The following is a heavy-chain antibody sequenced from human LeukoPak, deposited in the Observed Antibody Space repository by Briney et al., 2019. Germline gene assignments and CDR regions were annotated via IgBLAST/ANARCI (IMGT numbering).Heavy chain of an antibody. Sequence: KPSETLSLTCTVSGGSISSGDYYWSWIRQPPGKGLEWIGYIYYSGSTYYNPSLKSRVTISVDTSKNQFSLKLSSVTAADTAVYYCARATDDYGDYAYWGQGTLVTVSS. CDR2: IYYSGST. D-gene: IGHD4-17*01. V-gene: IGHV4-30-4*01. CDR3: ARATDDYGDYAY. J-gene: IGHJ4*02. CDR1: GGSISSGDYY.